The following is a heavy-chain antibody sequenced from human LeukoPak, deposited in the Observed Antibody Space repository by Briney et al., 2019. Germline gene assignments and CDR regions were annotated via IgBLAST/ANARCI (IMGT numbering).Heavy chain of an antibody. CDR2: IRSKAYGGTT. CDR3: TRALEMAGFDY. D-gene: IGHD5-24*01. Sequence: GGSLRLSCVASGFILSNYGMSWVRQALGKGLEWVGFIRSKAYGGTTEYAASVKGRFTISRDDSKSIAYLQMNSLRTEDTAVYYCTRALEMAGFDYWGQGTLVTVSS. J-gene: IGHJ4*02. CDR1: GFILSNYG. V-gene: IGHV3-49*04.